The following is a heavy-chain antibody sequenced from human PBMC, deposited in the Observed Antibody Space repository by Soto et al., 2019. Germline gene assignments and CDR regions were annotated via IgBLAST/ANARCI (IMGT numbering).Heavy chain of an antibody. Sequence: HPGGSLRLSCAASGFTVSSSYMSWVRQAPGKGLEWVSVIYSGGGTYFADSVKGRFAMSRDNSENTLYLQMNRLRAEDTAVYYCAKHRGGCDRDFYDWGRGALVTVSS. D-gene: IGHD2-15*01. CDR2: IYSGGGT. J-gene: IGHJ4*02. CDR3: AKHRGGCDRDFYD. V-gene: IGHV3-66*01. CDR1: GFTVSSSY.